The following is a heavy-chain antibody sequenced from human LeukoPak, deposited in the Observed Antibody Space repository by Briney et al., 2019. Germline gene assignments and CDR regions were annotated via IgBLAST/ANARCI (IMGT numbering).Heavy chain of an antibody. Sequence: GESLKISCKGSGYSFTNYWIGWVRQMPGKGLEWMGIIYPGDSDTRYSPSFQGQVTFSADKSISTTYLQWSSLKASDTATYYCARLPGYCTGGSCYFDYWGQGTLVTVSS. CDR3: ARLPGYCTGGSCYFDY. CDR1: GYSFTNYW. V-gene: IGHV5-51*01. J-gene: IGHJ4*02. D-gene: IGHD2-15*01. CDR2: IYPGDSDT.